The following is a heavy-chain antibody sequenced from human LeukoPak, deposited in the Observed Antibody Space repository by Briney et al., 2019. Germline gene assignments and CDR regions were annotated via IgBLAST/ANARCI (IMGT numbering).Heavy chain of an antibody. CDR2: INSDGSST. D-gene: IGHD4-17*01. Sequence: GGSLRLSCAASGSTFSSYWMHWVRQAPGKGLVWVSRINSDGSSTSYADSVKGRFTISRDNAKNTLYLQMNSLRAEDTAVYYCAGGGVTTVITHYYYGMDVWGQGTTVTVSS. J-gene: IGHJ6*02. CDR3: AGGGVTTVITHYYYGMDV. V-gene: IGHV3-74*01. CDR1: GSTFSSYW.